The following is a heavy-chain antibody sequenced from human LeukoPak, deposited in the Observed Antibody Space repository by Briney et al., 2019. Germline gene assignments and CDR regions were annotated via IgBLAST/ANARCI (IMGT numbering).Heavy chain of an antibody. Sequence: SETLSLTCTVSGGSISSGSYYWSWIRQPAGKGPEWIGRIYTSGSTNYNPSLKSRVTISVDTSKNQFSLKLSSVTAADTAVFYCARGPYAYDSSGAFDIWGQGTMVTVSS. V-gene: IGHV4-61*02. CDR2: IYTSGST. J-gene: IGHJ3*02. D-gene: IGHD3-22*01. CDR1: GGSISSGSYY. CDR3: ARGPYAYDSSGAFDI.